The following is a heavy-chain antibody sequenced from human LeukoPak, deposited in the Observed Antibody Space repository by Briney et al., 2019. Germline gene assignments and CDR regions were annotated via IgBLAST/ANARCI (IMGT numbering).Heavy chain of an antibody. CDR3: TRAAAPFSSGRFDY. V-gene: IGHV6-1*01. CDR2: TYYRSKWYN. J-gene: IGHJ4*02. CDR1: GDSVSSNSVT. D-gene: IGHD6-19*01. Sequence: SQTLSLTCAISGDSVSSNSVTWNWIRQSPSRGLEWLGRTYYRSKWYNDYAVSVKSLITINPDTSQNQFSLQLNSVTPEDTAVYYCTRAAAPFSSGRFDYWGQGTLVTVSS.